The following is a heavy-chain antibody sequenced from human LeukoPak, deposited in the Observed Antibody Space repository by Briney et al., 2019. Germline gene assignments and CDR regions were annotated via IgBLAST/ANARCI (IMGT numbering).Heavy chain of an antibody. CDR2: IYYSGGT. CDR1: GGSISGYN. J-gene: IGHJ3*02. CDR3: ARFFAWPRAFDN. D-gene: IGHD3-9*01. Sequence: PSETLSLTCTVSGGSISGYNWCWIWQPPGKGLEWIGYIYYSGGTNYNPSLKSRVTISLDTSKNQFSLKLTSVTAADTAVYFCARFFAWPRAFDNWGLGTMVTVSS. V-gene: IGHV4-59*01.